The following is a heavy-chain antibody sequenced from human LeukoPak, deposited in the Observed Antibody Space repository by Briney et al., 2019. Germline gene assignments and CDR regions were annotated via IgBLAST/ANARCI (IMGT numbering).Heavy chain of an antibody. V-gene: IGHV1-69*13. D-gene: IGHD2-15*01. Sequence: GASVKVSCKASGGTFSSYAVSWVRQAPGQGLEWMGGIIPIFGTANYAQKFQGRVTITADESTSTAYMELSSLGSEDTAVYYCARQPRYCSGGSCVDYWGQGTLVTVSS. CDR2: IIPIFGTA. CDR3: ARQPRYCSGGSCVDY. CDR1: GGTFSSYA. J-gene: IGHJ4*02.